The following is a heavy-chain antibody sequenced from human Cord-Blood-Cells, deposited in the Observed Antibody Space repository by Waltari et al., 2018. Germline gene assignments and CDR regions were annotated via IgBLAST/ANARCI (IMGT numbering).Heavy chain of an antibody. CDR3: ARGRGESSSWYYFDY. CDR1: GFTFSSHG. D-gene: IGHD6-13*01. CDR2: IWYDGSNK. Sequence: QVQLVESGGGVVQPGRSLRLSCAASGFTFSSHGMHWVRQAPGKGLEWGAVIWYDGSNKYYADSVKGRFTISRENSKNTLYLQMNSLRAEDTAVYYCARGRGESSSWYYFDYWGQGTLVTVSS. J-gene: IGHJ4*02. V-gene: IGHV3-33*01.